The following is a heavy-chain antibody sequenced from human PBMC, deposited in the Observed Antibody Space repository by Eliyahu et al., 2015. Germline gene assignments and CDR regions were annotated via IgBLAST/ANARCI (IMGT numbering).Heavy chain of an antibody. CDR2: IYYSGST. CDR1: GGSXSSGGYY. D-gene: IGHD2-21*01. Sequence: QVQLQESGPGLVKPSQTLSLTCTFSGGSXSSGGYYWSWIRQHPGKGLEWIGYIYYSGSTYYNPSLKSRVTISVDTSKNQFSLKLSSVTAADTAVYYCATSGVIATGFDYWGQGTLVTVSS. V-gene: IGHV4-31*03. CDR3: ATSGVIATGFDY. J-gene: IGHJ4*02.